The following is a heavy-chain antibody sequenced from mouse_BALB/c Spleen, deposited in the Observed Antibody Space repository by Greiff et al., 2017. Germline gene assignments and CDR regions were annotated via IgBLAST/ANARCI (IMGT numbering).Heavy chain of an antibody. Sequence: EVQGVESGGGLVQPGGSRKLSCAASGFTFSSFGMHWVRQAPEKGLEWVAYISSGSSTIYYADTVKGRFTISRDNAKNTLYLQMSSLKSEDTAMYYCARYGNYGGAMDYWGQGTSVTVSS. CDR3: ARYGNYGGAMDY. CDR2: ISSGSSTI. CDR1: GFTFSSFG. D-gene: IGHD2-1*01. V-gene: IGHV5-17*02. J-gene: IGHJ4*01.